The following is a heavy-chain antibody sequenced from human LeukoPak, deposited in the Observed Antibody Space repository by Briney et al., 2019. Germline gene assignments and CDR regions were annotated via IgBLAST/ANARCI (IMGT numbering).Heavy chain of an antibody. CDR3: ARAGLRYFDWPSA. J-gene: IGHJ5*02. V-gene: IGHV3-21*01. CDR1: GFTFSSYS. Sequence: GGSLRLSCAASGFTFSSYSMNWVRQAPGKGLEWVSSISSSSSYIYYADSVKGRFTISSGNAKNSLYLQMNSLRAEDTAVYYCARAGLRYFDWPSAWGQGTLVTVSS. CDR2: ISSSSSYI. D-gene: IGHD3-9*01.